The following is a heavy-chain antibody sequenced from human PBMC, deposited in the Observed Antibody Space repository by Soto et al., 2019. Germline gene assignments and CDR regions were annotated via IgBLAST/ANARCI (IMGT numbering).Heavy chain of an antibody. CDR1: GFAFSDYS. D-gene: IGHD6-19*01. CDR2: ISGGGGNT. V-gene: IGHV3-23*01. CDR3: AKETYGSGWTLDS. Sequence: DVQLLESGGGVVQSGGSLRLSCSASGFAFSDYSMHWVRQAPGKGSEWVSAISGGGGNTYYAGSVNGRFTISRDNSRNTLYLQMHSLRDDDTALYYCAKETYGSGWTLDSWGQGTRAPVSS. J-gene: IGHJ4*02.